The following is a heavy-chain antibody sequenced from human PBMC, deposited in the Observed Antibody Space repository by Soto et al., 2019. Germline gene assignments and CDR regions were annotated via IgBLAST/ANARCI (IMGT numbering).Heavy chain of an antibody. Sequence: EVQVVESGGGLIQPGGSLRLSCEVSGFSVTANYMSWVRQAPEKGLEWVSVIYSGGSTYYVDSVKGRFSISRDISKNTLYIQMNSLRAEDTAVYYCHGYGYWGQGPIVTVSS. CDR1: GFSVTANY. CDR3: HGYGY. J-gene: IGHJ4*02. D-gene: IGHD5-12*01. V-gene: IGHV3-53*01. CDR2: IYSGGST.